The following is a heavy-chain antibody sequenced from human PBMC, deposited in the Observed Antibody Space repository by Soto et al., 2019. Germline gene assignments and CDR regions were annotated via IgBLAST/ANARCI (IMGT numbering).Heavy chain of an antibody. CDR2: ISYDGSNK. Sequence: GESLKISCAASGFTFSSYAMHWVRQAPGKGLEWVAVISYDGSNKYYADSVKGRFTISRDNSKNTLYLQMNSLRAEDTAVYYCARGGYFDWLLRNNWFDPWGQGTLVTVSS. J-gene: IGHJ5*02. CDR3: ARGGYFDWLLRNNWFDP. D-gene: IGHD3-9*01. V-gene: IGHV3-30-3*01. CDR1: GFTFSSYA.